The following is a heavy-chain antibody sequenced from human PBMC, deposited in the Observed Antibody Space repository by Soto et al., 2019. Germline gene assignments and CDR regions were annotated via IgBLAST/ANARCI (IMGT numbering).Heavy chain of an antibody. CDR1: GFTFSSCS. D-gene: IGHD2-8*01. J-gene: IGHJ4*02. CDR3: AKYCSSDVCFDY. Sequence: LRLSCASSGFTFSSCSMNWVRQAPGKGLEWVSFISGSGDTKYYADSVKGRFTISRDNAKNSLYLQMSSLRDEDTAVYYCAKYCSSDVCFDYWGQGTLVTVSS. CDR2: ISGSGDTK. V-gene: IGHV3-48*02.